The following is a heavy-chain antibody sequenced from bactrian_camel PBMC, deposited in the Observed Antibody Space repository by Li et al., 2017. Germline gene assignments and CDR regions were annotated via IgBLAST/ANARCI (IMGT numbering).Heavy chain of an antibody. CDR1: DRNARC. Sequence: QLVESGGDSVQAGGSLRLSCSTSDRNARCMGWFRQAPGKEREGVAAIDSDGSTVYADSVKGRFTISQDGAKTTLHLQMNSLKPEDTAVYYCAADCSRLIPERTYWGQGTQVTV. CDR2: IDSDGST. J-gene: IGHJ4*01. CDR3: AADCSRLIPERTY. D-gene: IGHD1*01. V-gene: IGHV3S53*01.